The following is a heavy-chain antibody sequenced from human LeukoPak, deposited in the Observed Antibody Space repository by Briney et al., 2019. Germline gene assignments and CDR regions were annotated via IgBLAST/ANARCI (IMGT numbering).Heavy chain of an antibody. Sequence: GESLKISCMGSGYSFTGYWIGWVRQMPGKGLEWMGIIYPGDSDTTYSPSFQGQVTISVAKSINTAYLQWSSLKASDTAMYYCARRIAADGTHLFDYWGQGTLVTVSS. CDR2: IYPGDSDT. V-gene: IGHV5-51*01. CDR1: GYSFTGYW. D-gene: IGHD6-13*01. CDR3: ARRIAADGTHLFDY. J-gene: IGHJ4*02.